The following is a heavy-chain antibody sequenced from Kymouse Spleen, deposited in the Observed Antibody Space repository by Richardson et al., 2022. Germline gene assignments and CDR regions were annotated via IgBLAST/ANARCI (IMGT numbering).Heavy chain of an antibody. Sequence: QVQLVESGGGVVQPGRSLRLSCAASGFTFSSYGMHWVRQAPGKGLEWVAVIWYDGSNKYYADSVKGRFTISRDNSKNTLYLQMNSLRAEDTAVYYCARGWFGELLDYYYGMDVWGQGTTVTVSS. CDR3: ARGWFGELLDYYYGMDV. J-gene: IGHJ6*02. D-gene: IGHD3-10*01. CDR1: GFTFSSYG. CDR2: IWYDGSNK. V-gene: IGHV3-33*01.